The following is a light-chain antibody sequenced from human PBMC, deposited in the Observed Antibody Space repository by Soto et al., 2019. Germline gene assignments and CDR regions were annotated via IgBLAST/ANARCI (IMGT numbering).Light chain of an antibody. CDR3: QQAASFPIT. CDR1: QPISTW. CDR2: TGS. Sequence: DTQQTQKPSTLSASVGDRVTITCRASQPISTWLAWYQQKPGKAPNLLIYTGSSLQSGVPSRFSGSGSGTDFTLTINSLQPEDFATYYCQQAASFPITFGHGTRLEI. V-gene: IGKV1-12*01. J-gene: IGKJ5*01.